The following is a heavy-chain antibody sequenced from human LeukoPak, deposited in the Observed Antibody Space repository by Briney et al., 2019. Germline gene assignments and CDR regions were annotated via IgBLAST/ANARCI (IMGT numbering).Heavy chain of an antibody. J-gene: IGHJ4*02. CDR3: ARGATWIQLWHYDY. CDR1: GYTFTSYA. Sequence: ASVRVSCKASGYTFTSYAMHWVRQAPGQRLEWMGWINAGNGNTKYSQKFQGRVTITRDTSASTAYMELSSLRSEDTAVYYCARGATWIQLWHYDYWGQGTLVTVSS. V-gene: IGHV1-3*01. D-gene: IGHD5-18*01. CDR2: INAGNGNT.